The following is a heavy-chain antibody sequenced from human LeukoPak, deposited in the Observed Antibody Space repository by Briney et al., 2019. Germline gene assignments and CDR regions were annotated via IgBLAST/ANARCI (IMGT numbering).Heavy chain of an antibody. CDR3: ARHSNYYDSSGYYYVY. V-gene: IGHV1-69*04. Sequence: SVKVSCKASGGTFSSYAISWVRQAPGQGLEWMGRIIPIFGIANYAQKFQGRVTITADKSTSTAYMELSSLRPEDTAVYYCARHSNYYDSSGYYYVYWGQGTLVTVSS. CDR2: IIPIFGIA. J-gene: IGHJ4*02. CDR1: GGTFSSYA. D-gene: IGHD3-22*01.